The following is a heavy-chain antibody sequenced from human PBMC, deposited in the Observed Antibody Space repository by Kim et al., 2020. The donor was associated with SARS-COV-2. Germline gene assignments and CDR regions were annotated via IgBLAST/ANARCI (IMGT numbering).Heavy chain of an antibody. Sequence: NYNPSLKRRVTISVDTSENQFSLKLGSVTAADTAVYYCARGRSSGWEFDYWGQGTLVTVSS. V-gene: IGHV4-34*01. J-gene: IGHJ4*02. D-gene: IGHD6-19*01. CDR3: ARGRSSGWEFDY.